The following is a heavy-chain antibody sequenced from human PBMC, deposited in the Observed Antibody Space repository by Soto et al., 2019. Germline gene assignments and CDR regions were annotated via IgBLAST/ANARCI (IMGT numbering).Heavy chain of an antibody. CDR2: FDPEDGET. J-gene: IGHJ4*02. V-gene: IGHV1-24*01. Sequence: QVQLVQSGAAVKKPGASVKVSCKVSGYTLTELSMHWVRQAPGKGLEWIGGFDPEDGETIYAQKFQGRVTMTEDTSTDTAYMELSSVRSEDTAVYYCATAKLNTVTCQYWGQGTLVTVSS. CDR3: ATAKLNTVTCQY. D-gene: IGHD4-17*01. CDR1: GYTLTELS.